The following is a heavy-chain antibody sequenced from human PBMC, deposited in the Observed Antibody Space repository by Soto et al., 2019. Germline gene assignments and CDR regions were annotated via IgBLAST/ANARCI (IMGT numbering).Heavy chain of an antibody. CDR1: GYTFTSYA. V-gene: IGHV1-3*01. D-gene: IGHD3-22*01. CDR2: INAGNGNT. J-gene: IGHJ5*02. Sequence: QVQLVQSGAEVKKPGASVKVSCKASGYTFTSYAMHWVRQAPGQRLEWMGWINAGNGNTKYSQKFQGRVNITRDTSASTAYMELSSLRSEDTAGYYCASHVPGYYDSSGYYYYGWFDPWGQGTLVTVSS. CDR3: ASHVPGYYDSSGYYYYGWFDP.